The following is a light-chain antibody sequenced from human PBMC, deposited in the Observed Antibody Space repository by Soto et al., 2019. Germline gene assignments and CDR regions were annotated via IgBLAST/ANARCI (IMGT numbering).Light chain of an antibody. CDR3: QHYNSYSEA. V-gene: IGKV1-5*03. CDR2: RAS. Sequence: DIQMTHSPSTLSASVVYIVTITCRASLSISSSLAWYQQKPGKAPNLLIYRASSLQSGVPSRFSGSGSGTEFTLTISSLQPDDFATYYCQHYNSYSEAFGQGTKVDIK. J-gene: IGKJ1*01. CDR1: LSISSS.